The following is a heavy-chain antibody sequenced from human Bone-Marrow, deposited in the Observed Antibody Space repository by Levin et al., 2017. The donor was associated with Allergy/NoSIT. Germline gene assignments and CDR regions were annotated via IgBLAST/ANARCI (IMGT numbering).Heavy chain of an antibody. CDR2: IYHSGST. CDR1: GGSISSSNW. CDR3: ARGNYGGNSKGLRKFDY. D-gene: IGHD4-23*01. J-gene: IGHJ4*02. Sequence: SETLSLTCAVSGGSISSSNWWSWVRQPPGKGLEWIGEIYHSGSTNYNPSLKSRVTISVDKSKNQFSLKLSSVTAADTAVYYCARGNYGGNSKGLRKFDYWGQGTLVTVSS. V-gene: IGHV4-4*02.